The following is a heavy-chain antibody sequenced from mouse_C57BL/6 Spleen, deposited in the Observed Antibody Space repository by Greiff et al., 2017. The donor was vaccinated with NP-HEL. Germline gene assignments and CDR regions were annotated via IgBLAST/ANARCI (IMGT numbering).Heavy chain of an antibody. D-gene: IGHD2-2*01. V-gene: IGHV3-6*01. CDR3: ASVWLRRDAEYAMDY. Sequence: EVQLQESGPGLVKPSQSLSLTCSVTGYSITSGYYWNWIRQFPGNKLEWMGYISYDGSNNYNPSLKNRISITRDTSKNQFFLKLNSVTTEDTATYYCASVWLRRDAEYAMDYWGQGTSVTVSS. J-gene: IGHJ4*01. CDR2: ISYDGSN. CDR1: GYSITSGYY.